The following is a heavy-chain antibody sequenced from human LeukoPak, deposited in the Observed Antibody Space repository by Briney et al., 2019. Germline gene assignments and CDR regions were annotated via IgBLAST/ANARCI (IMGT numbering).Heavy chain of an antibody. CDR2: ISWNSGSI. CDR3: AKDGMDV. Sequence: GRSLRLSCAASGSTFDDYAMHWVRQALGKGLEWVSGISWNSGSIGYADSVKGRFTISRDNAKNSLYLQMNSLRAEDTALYYCAKDGMDVWGQGTTVTVSS. CDR1: GSTFDDYA. J-gene: IGHJ6*02. V-gene: IGHV3-9*01.